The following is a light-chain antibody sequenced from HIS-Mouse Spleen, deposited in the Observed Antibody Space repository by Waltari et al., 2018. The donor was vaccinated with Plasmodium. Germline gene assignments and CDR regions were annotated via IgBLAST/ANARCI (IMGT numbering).Light chain of an antibody. CDR3: YSTDSSGNHRV. V-gene: IGLV3-10*01. CDR1: ALPKKY. Sequence: SYELTQPPSVSVSPGQTARITCSGDALPKKYAYWYQQKSGPAPVLVIYEYSKRPSGIPEGFSGSSSGTMATLTISGAQVEDEADYYCYSTDSSGNHRVFGGGTKLTVL. J-gene: IGLJ3*02. CDR2: EYS.